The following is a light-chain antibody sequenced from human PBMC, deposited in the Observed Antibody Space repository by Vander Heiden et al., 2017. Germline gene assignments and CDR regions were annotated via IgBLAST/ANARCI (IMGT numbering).Light chain of an antibody. J-gene: IGLJ2*01. CDR2: INKDGSH. CDR3: QTWGPGIRV. Sequence: QLVLTQSPTASASLGASVKLTCTLSSEHRTYPIAWHQQQPPKGPRYLLRINKDGSHNRGDGIPARFSGSSSGAERYLTISSLQSEDEADYYCQTWGPGIRVFGGGTKLTVL. CDR1: SEHRTYP. V-gene: IGLV4-69*01.